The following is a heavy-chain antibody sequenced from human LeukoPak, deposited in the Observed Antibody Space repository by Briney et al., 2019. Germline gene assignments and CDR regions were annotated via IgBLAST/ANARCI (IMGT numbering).Heavy chain of an antibody. J-gene: IGHJ4*02. Sequence: SETLSLTCTVSGGSISSYYWSWIRQPPGKGLEWIGYIHFSGSTNYNPSLKSRATVSDDKSKNQFSLKLSSVTAADTAVYYCARIFRGAYFDYWGQGTLVTVSS. V-gene: IGHV4-59*01. CDR1: GGSISSYY. D-gene: IGHD3-10*01. CDR3: ARIFRGAYFDY. CDR2: IHFSGST.